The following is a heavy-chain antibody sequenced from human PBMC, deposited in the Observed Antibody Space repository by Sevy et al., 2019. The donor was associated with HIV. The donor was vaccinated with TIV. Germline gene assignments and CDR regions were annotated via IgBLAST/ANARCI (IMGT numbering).Heavy chain of an antibody. J-gene: IGHJ4*02. Sequence: SETLSLTCTVSGGSISSYYWSWIRQPPGKGLEWIGYIYYSGSTNYNPSLKSRVTISVDTSKNQFSLKLSSVTAADTAVYYCARGYRASYYFDYWGQGTLVTVSS. CDR3: ARGYRASYYFDY. CDR1: GGSISSYY. CDR2: IYYSGST. D-gene: IGHD2-2*01. V-gene: IGHV4-59*01.